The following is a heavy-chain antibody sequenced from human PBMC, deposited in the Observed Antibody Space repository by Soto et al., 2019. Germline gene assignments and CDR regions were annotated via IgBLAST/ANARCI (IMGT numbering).Heavy chain of an antibody. CDR1: GFTFSSYG. CDR2: ISYDGSNK. V-gene: IGHV3-30*18. Sequence: QVQLVESGGGVVQPGRSLRLSCAASGFTFSSYGMHWVRQAPGKGLEWVAVISYDGSNKYYADSVKGRFTISRDNSKNTLYLQMNSLRAEDTAVYYCAKDLPRGLRTGWYYYGMDVWGQGTTVTVCS. J-gene: IGHJ6*02. CDR3: AKDLPRGLRTGWYYYGMDV. D-gene: IGHD4-17*01.